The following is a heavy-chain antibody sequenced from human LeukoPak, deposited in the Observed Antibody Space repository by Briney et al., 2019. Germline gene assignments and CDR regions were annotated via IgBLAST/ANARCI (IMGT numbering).Heavy chain of an antibody. J-gene: IGHJ6*03. CDR1: GGTFSSYA. CDR3: ARNPRDGYNWYYYYYMDV. D-gene: IGHD5-24*01. V-gene: IGHV1-69*13. Sequence: GASVKVSCKASGGTFSSYAISWVRQAPGQGLEWMGGIIPIFGTANYAQKFQGRVTITADESTSTAYMELSSLRSEDTAVYYCARNPRDGYNWYYYYYMDVWGKGTTVTISS. CDR2: IIPIFGTA.